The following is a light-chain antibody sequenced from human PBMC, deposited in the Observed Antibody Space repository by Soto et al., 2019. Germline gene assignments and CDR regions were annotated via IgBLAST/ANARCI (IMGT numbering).Light chain of an antibody. Sequence: QSVLTQPPSASGTPGQRVTISCSGSSSNIGSNYVYWYQQLPGTAPKLLIYRNNQRPSWVPDRFSGSKSGTSASLAISGLRSEDEADYYCAAWDVSLSGPVFGGGTKLTVL. CDR2: RNN. CDR3: AAWDVSLSGPV. CDR1: SSNIGSNY. V-gene: IGLV1-47*01. J-gene: IGLJ2*01.